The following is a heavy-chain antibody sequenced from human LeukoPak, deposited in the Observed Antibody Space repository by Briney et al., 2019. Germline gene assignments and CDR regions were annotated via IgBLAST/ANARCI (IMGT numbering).Heavy chain of an antibody. D-gene: IGHD3-3*01. V-gene: IGHV4-61*02. CDR3: ARDRTYYDSTDATGGSDYYYYGMDV. CDR2: IYTSGST. J-gene: IGHJ6*02. Sequence: PSETLSPTCTVSGGSISSGSYYWSWIRQPAGKGLEWIGRIYTSGSTNYNPSLKSRVTISVDTSKNQFSLKLSSVTAADTAVDYCARDRTYYDSTDATGGSDYYYYGMDVWGQGTTVTVSS. CDR1: GGSISSGSYY.